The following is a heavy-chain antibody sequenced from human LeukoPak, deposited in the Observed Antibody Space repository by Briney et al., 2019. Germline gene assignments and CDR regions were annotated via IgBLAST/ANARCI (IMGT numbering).Heavy chain of an antibody. CDR3: ARAAWLRRIDYYYGMDV. Sequence: GSVKVSCTASGYTFNSYAISWVRQAPGQGLEWMGWISPYNGNTNSAQRFQGRVTMTTDTSTSAAYMELRSLRSDDTAVYYCARAAWLRRIDYYYGMDVWGQGTTVTVSS. D-gene: IGHD5-12*01. V-gene: IGHV1-18*01. CDR1: GYTFNSYA. CDR2: ISPYNGNT. J-gene: IGHJ6*02.